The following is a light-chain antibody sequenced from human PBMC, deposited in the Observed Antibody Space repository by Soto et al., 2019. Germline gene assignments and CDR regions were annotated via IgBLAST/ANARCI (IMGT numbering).Light chain of an antibody. J-gene: IGKJ4*01. CDR3: QQGDSFPFT. V-gene: IGKV1-12*01. Sequence: DIQMTQSPSSVSASVGDTVTITCRASQDISSWVPWYQQKPGKAPKLLISAASSLQSVFPTGFSGSGSVTDFTLIISVLQPEDFATYYCQQGDSFPFTFGGGTKVAIK. CDR1: QDISSW. CDR2: AAS.